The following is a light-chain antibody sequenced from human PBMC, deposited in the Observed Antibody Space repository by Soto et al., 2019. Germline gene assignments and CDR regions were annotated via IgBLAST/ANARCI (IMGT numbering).Light chain of an antibody. V-gene: IGKV3-20*01. J-gene: IGKJ1*01. CDR2: GAS. CDR1: QSVSSSY. Sequence: EIVLMQSPGTLSLSPGERATLSCRASQSVSSSYLAWYQQKPGQAPRLLIYGASSRATGIPDRFSGSGSGTDFTLTISRLEPEDFAVYYCHQYGSSPWTFGQGTQVEIK. CDR3: HQYGSSPWT.